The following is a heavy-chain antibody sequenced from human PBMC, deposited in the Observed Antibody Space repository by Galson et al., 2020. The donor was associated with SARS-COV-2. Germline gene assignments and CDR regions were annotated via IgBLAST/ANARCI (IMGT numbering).Heavy chain of an antibody. CDR3: ARGDDILTGYP. CDR2: IYYSGST. CDR1: GGSVSSGSYY. J-gene: IGHJ5*02. D-gene: IGHD3-9*01. V-gene: IGHV4-61*01. Sequence: SETLSLTCTVSGGSVSSGSYYWSWIRQPPGKGLEWIGYIYYSGSTNYNPSLKSRVTISVDTSKNQFSLKLSSVTAADTAVYYCARGDDILTGYPWGQGTLVTVSS.